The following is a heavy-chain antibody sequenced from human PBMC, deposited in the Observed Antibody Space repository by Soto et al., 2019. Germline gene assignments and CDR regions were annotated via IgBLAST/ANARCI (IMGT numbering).Heavy chain of an antibody. Sequence: SLRLSCAVSGFTFSAFGMHWVRQAPGKGLEWVAIISYDGILKYYADSVKGRFTISRDTSKGALYLQMNCLTPEDTAVYYCAKDFKVSGGHYGSLNYYYGMDVWGQGTTVTVSS. V-gene: IGHV3-30*18. CDR3: AKDFKVSGGHYGSLNYYYGMDV. CDR2: ISYDGILK. J-gene: IGHJ6*02. D-gene: IGHD3-10*01. CDR1: GFTFSAFG.